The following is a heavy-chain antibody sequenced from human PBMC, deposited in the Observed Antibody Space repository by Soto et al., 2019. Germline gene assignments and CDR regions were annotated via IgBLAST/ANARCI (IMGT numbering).Heavy chain of an antibody. D-gene: IGHD3-9*01. CDR3: ARLEGLATISYYFDF. V-gene: IGHV4-39*01. CDR1: GDSINSDKYY. Sequence: QLQLQESGPGLVKPSETLSLTCSVSGDSINSDKYYWGWIRQPPGKGLEWIGSIYYRGNTYYNPSLQTRVTISLDKSNSQFSLKLNSVTAADSAVYFCARLEGLATISYYFDFWGQGPLLTVSS. J-gene: IGHJ4*02. CDR2: IYYRGNT.